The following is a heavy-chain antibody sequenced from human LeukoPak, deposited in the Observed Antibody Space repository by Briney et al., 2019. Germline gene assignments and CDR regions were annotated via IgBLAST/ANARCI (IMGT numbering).Heavy chain of an antibody. CDR3: ARQALSGEPI. D-gene: IGHD1-14*01. V-gene: IGHV4-39*01. Sequence: WETLSLTCTVSGGSIRGSNYFWGWIRQPPGKGLEWIGTIYYSGSTYYSPSLKSRVTISVDTSKNQFSLKLSSVTAADTAVYYCARQALSGEPIWGQGTMATVSS. J-gene: IGHJ3*02. CDR1: GGSIRGSNYF. CDR2: IYYSGST.